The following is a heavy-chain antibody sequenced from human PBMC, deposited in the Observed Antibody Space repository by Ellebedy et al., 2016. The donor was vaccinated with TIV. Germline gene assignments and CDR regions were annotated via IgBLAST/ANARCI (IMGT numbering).Heavy chain of an antibody. Sequence: MPSETLSLTCTVPGGSISSYYWSRIRQPPGKGLEWIGYIYYSGSTNYNPSLKSRVTISVDTSKNQFSLKLSSVTAADTAVYYCARVGSYYDFFYGMDVWGQGTTVTVSS. V-gene: IGHV4-59*01. D-gene: IGHD3-3*01. CDR1: GGSISSYY. J-gene: IGHJ6*02. CDR2: IYYSGST. CDR3: ARVGSYYDFFYGMDV.